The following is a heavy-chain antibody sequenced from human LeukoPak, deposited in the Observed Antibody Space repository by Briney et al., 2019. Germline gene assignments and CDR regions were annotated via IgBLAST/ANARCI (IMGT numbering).Heavy chain of an antibody. J-gene: IGHJ4*02. Sequence: GRSLRLSCAASGFTFDDYAMHWVRQAPGKGLEWVSGISWNSGSIGYADSVKGRFTISRDNAKNSLYLQMNSLRAEDTALYYCAKDVSSESKSTYYFDYWGQGTLVTVSS. V-gene: IGHV3-9*01. CDR2: ISWNSGSI. CDR1: GFTFDDYA. D-gene: IGHD3-10*01. CDR3: AKDVSSESKSTYYFDY.